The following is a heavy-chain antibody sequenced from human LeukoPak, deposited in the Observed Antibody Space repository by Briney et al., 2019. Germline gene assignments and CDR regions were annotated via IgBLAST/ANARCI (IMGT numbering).Heavy chain of an antibody. Sequence: SETLSLTCTVSGGSISSYYWSWIRQPAGKGLEWIGRIYTSGSTNYNPSLKSRVTMSVDTSKNQFSLKLSSVTAADTAVYYCAREWYYYDSSGHNCFDYWGQGTLVTVSS. CDR2: IYTSGST. CDR3: AREWYYYDSSGHNCFDY. CDR1: GGSISSYY. D-gene: IGHD3-22*01. J-gene: IGHJ4*02. V-gene: IGHV4-4*07.